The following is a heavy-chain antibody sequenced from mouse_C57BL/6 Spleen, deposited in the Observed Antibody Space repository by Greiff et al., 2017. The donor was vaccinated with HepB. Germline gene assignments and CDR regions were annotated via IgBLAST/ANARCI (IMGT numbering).Heavy chain of an antibody. CDR2: IYPSDSET. CDR3: ARRDYGSSY. J-gene: IGHJ2*01. CDR1: GYTFTSYW. V-gene: IGHV1-61*01. Sequence: VQLQQPGAELVRPGSSVKLSCKASGYTFTSYWMDWVKQRPGQGLEWIGNIYPSDSETHYNQKFKDKATLTVDKSSSTAYMQLSSLTSEDSAVYYCARRDYGSSYWGQGTTLTVSS. D-gene: IGHD1-1*01.